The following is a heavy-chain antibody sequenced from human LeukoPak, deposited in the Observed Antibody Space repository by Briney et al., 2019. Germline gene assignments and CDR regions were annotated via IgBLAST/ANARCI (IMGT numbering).Heavy chain of an antibody. CDR3: AKDAELGYCSSTSCYDAFDI. D-gene: IGHD2-2*01. CDR2: ISGSGGGT. Sequence: PGGSLRLSCAASGFTFSSYGMSWVPQAQGKGLEWVSAISGSGGGTYYANSVRGRFTISRDNSKNTLYLQMNSLRAEDTAVYYCAKDAELGYCSSTSCYDAFDIWGQGTMVTVSS. CDR1: GFTFSSYG. V-gene: IGHV3-23*01. J-gene: IGHJ3*02.